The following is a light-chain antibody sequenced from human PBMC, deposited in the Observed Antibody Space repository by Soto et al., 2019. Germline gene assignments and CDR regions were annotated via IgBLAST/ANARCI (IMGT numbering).Light chain of an antibody. V-gene: IGKV3-20*01. CDR3: QQYGNSRWT. J-gene: IGKJ1*01. CDR1: QSVSSSY. Sequence: EIVLTQSPDTLSLSPGERATLSCRASQSVSSSYLAWYQQTPGQAPRLLIYGTSNRATRIPDRFSGSGSGTDFTLTISRLEPEDFAVYYCQQYGNSRWTFGQGTKVEIK. CDR2: GTS.